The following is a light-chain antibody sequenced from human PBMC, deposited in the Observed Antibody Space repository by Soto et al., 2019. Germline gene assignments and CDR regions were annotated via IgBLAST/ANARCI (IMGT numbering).Light chain of an antibody. CDR1: QSISNF. CDR3: QQSYITISLT. Sequence: DIQMTQSPSSLSASVGDRVTITCRASQSISNFLNWYQQKPGKAPKLLIYAASNLQSGGPSRFTVSGSGTDFTLTITSLQPEDFATYYCQQSYITISLTFCRGTMVDIK. J-gene: IGKJ4*01. CDR2: AAS. V-gene: IGKV1-39*01.